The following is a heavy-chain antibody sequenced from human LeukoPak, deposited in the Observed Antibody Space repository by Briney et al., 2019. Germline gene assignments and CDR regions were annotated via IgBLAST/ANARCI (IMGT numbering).Heavy chain of an antibody. V-gene: IGHV3-33*01. J-gene: IGHJ4*02. CDR3: ARPGIAVAGEFFDY. CDR2: IWYDESNK. D-gene: IGHD6-19*01. CDR1: GFSSYG. Sequence: GGSLRLSCAASGFSSYGMHWVRQAPGKGLEWVAVIWYDESNKYYADSVKGRFTISRDNAKNSLYLQMNSLRAEDTAVYYCARPGIAVAGEFFDYWGQGTLVTVSS.